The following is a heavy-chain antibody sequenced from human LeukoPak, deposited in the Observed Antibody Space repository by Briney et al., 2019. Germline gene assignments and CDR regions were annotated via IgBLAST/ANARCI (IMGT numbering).Heavy chain of an antibody. CDR2: INNDGRGT. CDR1: GFTFRNYW. Sequence: PGGSLRLSCAASGFTFRNYWMHWVRETLGRGLLWVSHINNDGRGTSYADSVKGRFTITRDNAKNTLFLQMNSLRAEDTAVYYCARDGILGSNDCWGQGTLVTVSS. D-gene: IGHD3-3*02. J-gene: IGHJ4*02. V-gene: IGHV3-74*01. CDR3: ARDGILGSNDC.